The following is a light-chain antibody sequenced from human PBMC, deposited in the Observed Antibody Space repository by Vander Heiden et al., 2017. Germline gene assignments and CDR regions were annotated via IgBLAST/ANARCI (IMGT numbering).Light chain of an antibody. CDR3: QVWDSSSDHPVV. Sequence: SYVLTQPPSVSVAPGQTARITCGGNNIGSKSVHWYQQKPGQAPALVVYDDSGRPAGIPERFSGSNSGNTATLTISRVEAGDEADYYCQVWDSSSDHPVVFGGGTKLTVL. V-gene: IGLV3-21*02. J-gene: IGLJ2*01. CDR2: DDS. CDR1: NIGSKS.